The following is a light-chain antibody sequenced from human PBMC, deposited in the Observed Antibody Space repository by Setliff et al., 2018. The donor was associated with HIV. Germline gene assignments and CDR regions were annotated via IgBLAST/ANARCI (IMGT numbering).Light chain of an antibody. V-gene: IGLV2-14*01. Sequence: QSVLTQPASVSGSPGQSITISCTGTNSDIGGYNYVSWYQQLPGEAPKLIIFQLINRPSGVSDRFSGSKSGNTASLTISGLQAEDEADYYCCSNTGSNTYVFGTGTKVTVL. CDR1: NSDIGGYNY. J-gene: IGLJ1*01. CDR3: CSNTGSNTYV. CDR2: QLI.